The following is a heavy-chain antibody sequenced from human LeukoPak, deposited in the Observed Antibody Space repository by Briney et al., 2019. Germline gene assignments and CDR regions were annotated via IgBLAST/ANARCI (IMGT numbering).Heavy chain of an antibody. Sequence: GASVKVSCKASGGTFNNFAISWVRQAPGQGLEWMGGIIPIFGTANYAQKFQGRVTFSADKSTNTAIMELSSLTIDDTAVYYCAKTGQHYYGYMNVWGKGTTVTVSS. CDR1: GGTFNNFA. V-gene: IGHV1-69*06. J-gene: IGHJ6*03. D-gene: IGHD1-14*01. CDR3: AKTGQHYYGYMNV. CDR2: IIPIFGTA.